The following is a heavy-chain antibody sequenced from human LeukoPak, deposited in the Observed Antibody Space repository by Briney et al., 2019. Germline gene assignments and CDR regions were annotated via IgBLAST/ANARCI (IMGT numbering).Heavy chain of an antibody. V-gene: IGHV3-23*01. J-gene: IGHJ1*01. Sequence: PGGSLRLSCAASGFTFSSNAMSWVRQAPGKGLEWVSSISGSGGSTYYADSVKGRFTISRDNSKNKLYLQMDSLRAEDRAVYCCAKVEGPEQWLVLVFFQCWGRGSL. D-gene: IGHD6-19*01. CDR3: AKVEGPEQWLVLVFFQC. CDR1: GFTFSSNA. CDR2: ISGSGGST.